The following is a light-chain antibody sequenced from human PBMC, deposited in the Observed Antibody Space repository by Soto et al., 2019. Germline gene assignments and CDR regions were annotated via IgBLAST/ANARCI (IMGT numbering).Light chain of an antibody. V-gene: IGKV1-33*01. Sequence: DIQMTQSPSSLSASVGERVTITCQASQDITNYLNWYQQKAGIAPKVLISDASNLETGVPPRFSGSGSATEFTLTISGLQPEDFATYYCQHYDNLPLTFGPGTQVEIK. J-gene: IGKJ3*01. CDR2: DAS. CDR1: QDITNY. CDR3: QHYDNLPLT.